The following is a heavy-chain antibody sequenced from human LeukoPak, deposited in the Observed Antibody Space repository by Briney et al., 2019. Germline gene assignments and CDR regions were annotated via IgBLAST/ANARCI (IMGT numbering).Heavy chain of an antibody. V-gene: IGHV3-53*01. CDR2: VYSGGDT. D-gene: IGHD1-14*01. CDR3: ARDSTGASV. CDR1: GFSVSNNY. Sequence: GGSLRLSCAASGFSVSNNYVSWVRQAPGKGLECISAVYSGGDTYYIESVKGRFTVSRDNSKNTIHLQMNGLTPEDTAMYYCARDSTGASVWGKGTTVTVSS. J-gene: IGHJ6*04.